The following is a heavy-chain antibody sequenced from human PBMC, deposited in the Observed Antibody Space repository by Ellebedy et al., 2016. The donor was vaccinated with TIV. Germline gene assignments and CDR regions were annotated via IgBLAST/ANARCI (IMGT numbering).Heavy chain of an antibody. CDR3: ARALGGGDCY. V-gene: IGHV3-7*01. CDR1: GFTFSTYW. Sequence: GGSLRLSXAASGFTFSTYWMHWVRQAPGKGLEWVANIKQDGSEKYYVDSVKGRFTISRDNAKNSLYLQMNSLRAEDTAVYYCARALGGGDCYWGQGTLVTASS. J-gene: IGHJ4*02. D-gene: IGHD2-21*02. CDR2: IKQDGSEK.